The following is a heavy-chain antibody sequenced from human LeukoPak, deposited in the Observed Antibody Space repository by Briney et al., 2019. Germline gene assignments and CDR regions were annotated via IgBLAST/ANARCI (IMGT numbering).Heavy chain of an antibody. Sequence: QPGRSLRLSCAASGFTFNSYGMHWVRQAPGKGLEWVAVISYDGSNKYYADSVKGRFTISRDNSKNTLYLQMNSLRAEDTAVYYCAKGYGDYGSYDYWGQGTLVTVSS. CDR1: GFTFNSYG. CDR3: AKGYGDYGSYDY. CDR2: ISYDGSNK. J-gene: IGHJ4*02. V-gene: IGHV3-30*18. D-gene: IGHD4-17*01.